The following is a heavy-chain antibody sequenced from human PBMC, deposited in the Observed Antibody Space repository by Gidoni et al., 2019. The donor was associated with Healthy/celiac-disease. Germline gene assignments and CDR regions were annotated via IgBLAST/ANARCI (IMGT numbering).Heavy chain of an antibody. CDR1: GFTFDDYT. J-gene: IGHJ3*02. CDR3: AGLVMEGRGAFDI. Sequence: EVQLVESGGVVVQPGGSLRLSCAASGFTFDDYTMHWVRQAPGKGLEWVSLISWDGGSTYYADSVKGRFTISRDNSKNSLYLQMNSLRTEDTALYYCAGLVMEGRGAFDIWGQGTMVTVSS. D-gene: IGHD3-16*01. CDR2: ISWDGGST. V-gene: IGHV3-43*01.